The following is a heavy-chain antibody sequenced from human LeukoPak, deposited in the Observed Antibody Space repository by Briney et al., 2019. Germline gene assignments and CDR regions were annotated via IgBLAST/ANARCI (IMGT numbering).Heavy chain of an antibody. Sequence: GGSLRLSCAASGFTLSDYYVNWLRQVPGKGLEWISYIKSGSTIIYYADSVKGRFTISRDNANNSVSLQMTSLKDDDTAVYYCARVHDTVYWGQRVQVTVSS. CDR3: ARVHDTVY. V-gene: IGHV3-11*04. D-gene: IGHD5-18*01. J-gene: IGHJ4*02. CDR1: GFTLSDYY. CDR2: IKSGSTII.